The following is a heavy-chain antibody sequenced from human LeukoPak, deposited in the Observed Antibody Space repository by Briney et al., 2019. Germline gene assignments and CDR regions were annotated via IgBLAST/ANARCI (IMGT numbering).Heavy chain of an antibody. Sequence: GGSLRLSCAASGFTFSSYWMSWVRQAPGKGLEWVANIKQDGSEKYYVDSVKGRFTISRDNAKNSLYLQMNSLRAEDTAVYYCAKLSRNIAAAVGGVDYWGQGTLVTVSS. D-gene: IGHD6-13*01. CDR1: GFTFSSYW. V-gene: IGHV3-7*03. CDR3: AKLSRNIAAAVGGVDY. CDR2: IKQDGSEK. J-gene: IGHJ4*02.